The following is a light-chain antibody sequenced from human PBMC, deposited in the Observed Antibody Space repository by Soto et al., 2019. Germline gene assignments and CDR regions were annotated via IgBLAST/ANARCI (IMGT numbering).Light chain of an antibody. CDR2: LNSDGSH. Sequence: QLVLTQSPSASASLGASVKLTCTLSSGHSNYAIAWHQQQPEKGPRYLMKLNSDGSHRKGDGIPDRFAGSSSGAERYLTISSLQSEDEADYYCQTWGTDIHVVFGGGTKLTVL. CDR3: QTWGTDIHVV. J-gene: IGLJ2*01. V-gene: IGLV4-69*01. CDR1: SGHSNYA.